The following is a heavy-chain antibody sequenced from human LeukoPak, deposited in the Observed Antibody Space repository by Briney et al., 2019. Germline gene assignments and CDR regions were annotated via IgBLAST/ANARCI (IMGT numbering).Heavy chain of an antibody. CDR3: ARAGVWDYSDSSGYHNAAFDI. D-gene: IGHD3-22*01. V-gene: IGHV1-2*02. CDR1: GYAFIGYY. J-gene: IGHJ3*02. Sequence: ASMKVSCKASGYAFIGYYIHWVRQAPGQGLEWLGSIFPNTGDTRYAQKFQGRVTMTRDTSISTAYMDLSRLRSDDTAVYYCARAGVWDYSDSSGYHNAAFDIWGQGTMVTVSS. CDR2: IFPNTGDT.